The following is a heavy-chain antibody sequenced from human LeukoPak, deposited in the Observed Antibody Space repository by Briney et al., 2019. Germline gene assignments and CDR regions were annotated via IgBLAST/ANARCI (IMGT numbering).Heavy chain of an antibody. CDR3: ARAGVDYGDYALYAFDI. D-gene: IGHD4-17*01. CDR1: GGTFSSYA. Sequence: GSSVKVSCKASGGTFSSYAISWVRQAPGQGLEWMGRIIPILGIANYAQKFQGRVTITADKSTSTAYMELSSLRSEDTAVYYCARAGVDYGDYALYAFDIWGQGTMVTVSS. V-gene: IGHV1-69*04. J-gene: IGHJ3*02. CDR2: IIPILGIA.